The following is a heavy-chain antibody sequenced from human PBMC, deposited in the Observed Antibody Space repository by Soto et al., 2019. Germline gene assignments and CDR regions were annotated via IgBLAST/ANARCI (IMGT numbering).Heavy chain of an antibody. J-gene: IGHJ4*02. CDR3: ARADYCSSTSCPRGFDY. CDR2: IIPILGIA. Sequence: SVKVSCKASGGTFSSYTISWVRQAPGQGLEWMGRIIPILGIANYAQKYQGRVKITADKSTSTAYMELSRLRSEDTAVYYCARADYCSSTSCPRGFDYWGQGTLVTVSS. D-gene: IGHD2-2*01. V-gene: IGHV1-69*02. CDR1: GGTFSSYT.